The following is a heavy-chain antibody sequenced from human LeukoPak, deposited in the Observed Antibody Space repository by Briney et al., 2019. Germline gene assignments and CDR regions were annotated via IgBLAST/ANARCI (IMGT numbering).Heavy chain of an antibody. CDR3: ARQLLRDLTGFDY. D-gene: IGHD3-9*01. Sequence: SQTLSLTCTVSGGSISSGSYYWSWIRQPAGKGLEWIGRIYTSGSTNYNPSLKSRVTISVDTSKNQFSLKLNSVTAADTAVYYCARQLLRDLTGFDYWGQGTLVTVSS. V-gene: IGHV4-61*02. CDR1: GGSISSGSYY. CDR2: IYTSGST. J-gene: IGHJ4*02.